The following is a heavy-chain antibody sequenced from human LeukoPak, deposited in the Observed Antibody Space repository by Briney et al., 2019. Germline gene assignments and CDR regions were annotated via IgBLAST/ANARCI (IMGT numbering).Heavy chain of an antibody. CDR1: GGSISSYY. CDR2: IYSSGTT. J-gene: IGHJ5*02. Sequence: SETLSLTCTVSGGSISSYYWSWIRQPAGRGLEWIGLIYSSGTTNYNPSLKSRVTMSVDTSKNQFSLKLSSVTAADTAVYFCARDLITPPYNWFDPWGQGTLVTVSS. D-gene: IGHD5-24*01. V-gene: IGHV4-4*07. CDR3: ARDLITPPYNWFDP.